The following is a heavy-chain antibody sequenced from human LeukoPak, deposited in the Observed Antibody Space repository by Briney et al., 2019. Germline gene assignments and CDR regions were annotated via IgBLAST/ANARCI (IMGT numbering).Heavy chain of an antibody. CDR1: GYSISSGHY. CDR3: ARNSGSRVSGTYFNGIYLDF. J-gene: IGHJ4*02. D-gene: IGHD3-10*01. Sequence: SETLSLTCTVSGYSISSGHYWGWIRQPPGKGLEWIGSIYHSGSTYYNPSLESRVTISVDTSKNQFSLKLSSVTAADTALYYCARNSGSRVSGTYFNGIYLDFWGQGTLVTVSS. V-gene: IGHV4-38-2*02. CDR2: IYHSGST.